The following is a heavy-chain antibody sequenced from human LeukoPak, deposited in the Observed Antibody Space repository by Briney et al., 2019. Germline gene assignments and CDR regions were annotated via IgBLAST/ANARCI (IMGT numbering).Heavy chain of an antibody. CDR2: INPKTGGT. D-gene: IGHD3-10*01. J-gene: IGHJ4*02. Sequence: ASVKVSCKASGYTFTDYPMRWVRQAPGQGLEWMGWINPKTGGTNYAQKFQGRVTMTKDTSISTAYMDLSRLRSDDTAVYYCARAEGYYYGSGSYYLYYFDYWGQGTLVTVSS. CDR3: ARAEGYYYGSGSYYLYYFDY. V-gene: IGHV1-2*02. CDR1: GYTFTDYP.